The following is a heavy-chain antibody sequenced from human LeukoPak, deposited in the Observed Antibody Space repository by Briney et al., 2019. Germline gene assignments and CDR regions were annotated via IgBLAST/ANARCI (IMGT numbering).Heavy chain of an antibody. J-gene: IGHJ4*02. CDR1: GFTFRNYG. Sequence: PGRSLRLSCAASGFTFRNYGMNWVRQAPGKGLEWVAVISSDSSKIYYADSAKDRFTISRDNSENAAFLQMNSLRVEDTAVYYCAKSRGPSYDHFFDSWGQGTLVTVSS. CDR2: ISSDSSKI. D-gene: IGHD3-10*01. CDR3: AKSRGPSYDHFFDS. V-gene: IGHV3-30*18.